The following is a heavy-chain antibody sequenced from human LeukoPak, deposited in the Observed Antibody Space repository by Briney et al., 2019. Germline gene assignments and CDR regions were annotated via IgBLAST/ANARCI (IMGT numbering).Heavy chain of an antibody. Sequence: GGSLRLSCAASGFTVSSNYMSWVRQAPGKGLEWVSVIYSGGSTYYADSVKGRFTISRDNSKNTLYLQMNSLRAEDTAVYYCARVGSSSSLGLLDYWGQGTLVTVSS. J-gene: IGHJ4*02. D-gene: IGHD6-6*01. CDR1: GFTVSSNY. CDR2: IYSGGST. V-gene: IGHV3-66*01. CDR3: ARVGSSSSLGLLDY.